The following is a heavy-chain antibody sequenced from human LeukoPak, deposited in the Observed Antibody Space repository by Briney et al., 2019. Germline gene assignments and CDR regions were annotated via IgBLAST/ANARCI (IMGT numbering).Heavy chain of an antibody. CDR3: ARVVAMVIGAFDI. V-gene: IGHV1-46*01. J-gene: IGHJ3*02. D-gene: IGHD5-18*01. CDR1: GYTFTSYY. CDR2: INPSGGST. Sequence: ASVKVSCKASGYTFTSYYMHWVRQAPGQGLEWMGIINPSGGSTSYAQKFQGRVTMTRDTSTSTVYMELSSLRSEDTTVYYCARVVAMVIGAFDIGGQGTMVTFSS.